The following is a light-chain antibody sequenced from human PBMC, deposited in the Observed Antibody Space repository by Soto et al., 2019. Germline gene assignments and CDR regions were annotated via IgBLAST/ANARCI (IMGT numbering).Light chain of an antibody. J-gene: IGKJ1*01. V-gene: IGKV3-15*01. CDR1: QSVSSN. Sequence: EFVLTQSPGTLSLSPGERATLSCRASQSVSSNLAWYQQKPGQAPRLLIYGASTRSTGIPARFSGSGSETDFTLTISSLQSEDSAVYYCQQYHNWPPITFGQGTKVDIK. CDR2: GAS. CDR3: QQYHNWPPIT.